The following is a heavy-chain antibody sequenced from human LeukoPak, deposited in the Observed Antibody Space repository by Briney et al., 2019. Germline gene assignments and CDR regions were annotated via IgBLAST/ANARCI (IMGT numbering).Heavy chain of an antibody. Sequence: SVRVSCKASGGTFSSYAISWVRQAPGQGLEWMGGIIPIFGTANYAQKFQGRVTITADKSTSTAYMELSSLRSEDTAVYYCARSGTGAPLDYWGQGTLVTVSS. CDR1: GGTFSSYA. CDR2: IIPIFGTA. D-gene: IGHD6-13*01. CDR3: ARSGTGAPLDY. J-gene: IGHJ4*02. V-gene: IGHV1-69*06.